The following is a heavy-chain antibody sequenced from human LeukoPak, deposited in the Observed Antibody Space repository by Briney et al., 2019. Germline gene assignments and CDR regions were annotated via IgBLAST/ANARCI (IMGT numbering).Heavy chain of an antibody. D-gene: IGHD6-19*01. CDR3: ARASSGWYGDT. V-gene: IGHV1-18*01. CDR2: ISVYSNNT. CDR1: GYTFISYG. Sequence: ASVTVSFTASGYTFISYGISWVRQAPGQGLEWMGWISVYSNNTNYAQKLQGRVTMTTDTSTSTDYIELRSLRSDDTAVYYCARASSGWYGDTRGEGTLVTVSS. J-gene: IGHJ5*02.